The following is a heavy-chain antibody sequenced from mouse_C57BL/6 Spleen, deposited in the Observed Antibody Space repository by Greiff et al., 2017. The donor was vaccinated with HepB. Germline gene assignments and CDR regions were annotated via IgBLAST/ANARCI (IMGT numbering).Heavy chain of an antibody. CDR1: GYTFTSYW. D-gene: IGHD2-1*01. CDR3: ARSLLWNAMDY. Sequence: QVQLQQPGAELVKPGASVKLSCKASGYTFTSYWMQWVKQRPGQGLEWIGEIDPSDSYTNYNQKFKGKATLTVDTSSSTAYMQLSSLTSEDSAVYYCARSLLWNAMDYWGQGTSVTVSS. V-gene: IGHV1-50*01. J-gene: IGHJ4*01. CDR2: IDPSDSYT.